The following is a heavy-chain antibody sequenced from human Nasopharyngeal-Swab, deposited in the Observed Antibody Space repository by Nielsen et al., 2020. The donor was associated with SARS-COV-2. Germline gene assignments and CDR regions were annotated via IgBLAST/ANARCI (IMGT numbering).Heavy chain of an antibody. CDR2: NYHSGST. Sequence: SETLSLTCAVSGGSISSGGYSWSWIRQPPGKGLEWIGYNYHSGSTYYNPSLKSRVTISVDRSKNQFSLKLSSVTAADTAVYYCAGGILLPFGDGWFDPWGQGTLVTVSS. CDR3: AGGILLPFGDGWFDP. CDR1: GGSISSGGYS. D-gene: IGHD2-15*01. J-gene: IGHJ5*02. V-gene: IGHV4-30-2*01.